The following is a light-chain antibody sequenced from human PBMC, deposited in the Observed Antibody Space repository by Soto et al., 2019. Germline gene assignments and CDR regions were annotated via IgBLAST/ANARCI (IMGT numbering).Light chain of an antibody. CDR2: GAS. CDR1: QSVSSSY. CDR3: QDYGSSRT. V-gene: IGKV3-20*01. Sequence: EIVWTQSPGTLSLSPGERATLSCRASQSVSSSYIAWYQQKPGQAPRLLIHGASSRATGIPDRFSGSGSGAYFTLTISRLEPEDFAVYYCQDYGSSRTFGQGTKVEVK. J-gene: IGKJ1*01.